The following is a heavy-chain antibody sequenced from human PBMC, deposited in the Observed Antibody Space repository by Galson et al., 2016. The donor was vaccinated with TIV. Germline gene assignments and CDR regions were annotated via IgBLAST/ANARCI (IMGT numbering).Heavy chain of an antibody. CDR2: VWHDGRTK. CDR1: GFKFSNFG. CDR3: ARKDQPILVVGPAGGASDL. J-gene: IGHJ3*01. V-gene: IGHV3-33*01. D-gene: IGHD2-15*01. Sequence: SLRLSCAASGFKFSNFGMHWVRQAPGKRLEWVAVVWHDGRTKYYGDSVKGRFTVSRENSRNVLSLQMNSLRVDDTAIYYCARKDQPILVVGPAGGASDLWGQGTMVIVSS.